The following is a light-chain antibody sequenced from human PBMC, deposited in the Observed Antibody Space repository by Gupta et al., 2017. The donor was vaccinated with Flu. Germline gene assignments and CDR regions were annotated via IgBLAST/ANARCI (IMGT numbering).Light chain of an antibody. CDR3: QQAYSFPLT. V-gene: IGKV1-12*01. CDR2: PAS. J-gene: IGKJ4*01. CDR1: EVIYGQ. Sequence: PSSVSASVGDRVTVTCRASEVIYGQLGWYQQKPGKAPKLLIYPASTLQGGVPSRFSGSGSETEFTLTITTLQPEDAAFYCCQQAYSFPLTFGGGSKVEIK.